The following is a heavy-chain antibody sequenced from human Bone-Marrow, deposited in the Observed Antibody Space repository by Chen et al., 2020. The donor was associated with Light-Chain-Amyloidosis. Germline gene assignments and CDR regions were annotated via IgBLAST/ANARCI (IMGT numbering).Heavy chain of an antibody. D-gene: IGHD2-15*01. CDR3: ARNGHYSIDS. V-gene: IGHV4-34*01. Sequence: QVQLQQWGAGLLKPSETLSLTCAVYGGSFSAYYWSWVRQPPGKGLEWIGEVTHTGSTSYNPSVEIRVTMSLDISKNQFSLKLTSVTAADTAVYYCARNGHYSIDSWGQGTLVTVSS. CDR2: VTHTGST. J-gene: IGHJ4*02. CDR1: GGSFSAYY.